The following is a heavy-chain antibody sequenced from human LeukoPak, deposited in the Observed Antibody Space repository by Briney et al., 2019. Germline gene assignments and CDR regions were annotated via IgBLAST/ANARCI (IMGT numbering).Heavy chain of an antibody. V-gene: IGHV1-2*02. CDR3: ARDREGLAYFDY. CDR2: INPNSGGK. Sequence: ASVKVSCKASGYTLTAYYIHWVRQAPGQGLEWMGWINPNSGGKSYAQKFQGRVTMTRDTSTSTAYMDLSRLILDDTAVYYCARDREGLAYFDYWGQGTLVTVSS. D-gene: IGHD3/OR15-3a*01. CDR1: GYTLTAYY. J-gene: IGHJ4*02.